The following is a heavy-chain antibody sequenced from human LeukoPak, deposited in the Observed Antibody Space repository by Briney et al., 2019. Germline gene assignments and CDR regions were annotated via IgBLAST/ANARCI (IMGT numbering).Heavy chain of an antibody. Sequence: PGGSVRLLCGASGLTLWYYGMLWARHAPGKGLEGVSSIFPSGGEIHYADSVRGRFTISMDNSKSTLSLQMNSLRAEDTAIYYCVTYRQVKLPFEAWGRGTLVTVSS. D-gene: IGHD5-18*01. J-gene: IGHJ5*02. CDR3: VTYRQVKLPFEA. CDR1: GLTLWYYG. V-gene: IGHV3-23*01. CDR2: IFPSGGEI.